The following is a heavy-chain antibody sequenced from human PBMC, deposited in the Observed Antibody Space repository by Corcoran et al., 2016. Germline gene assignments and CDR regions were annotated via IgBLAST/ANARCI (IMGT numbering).Heavy chain of an antibody. Sequence: QVQLVQSGAEVKKPGASVKVSCKASGYTFTSYGISWVRQAPGQGLEWMGWISAYNGNTNYAQKLQGRVTMTTDTSTSTAYMELRSLRSDDTAVYYWARGRRTVVPAAFPYNWFDPWGQGTLVTVSS. D-gene: IGHD2-2*01. V-gene: IGHV1-18*01. CDR2: ISAYNGNT. J-gene: IGHJ5*02. CDR3: ARGRRTVVPAAFPYNWFDP. CDR1: GYTFTSYG.